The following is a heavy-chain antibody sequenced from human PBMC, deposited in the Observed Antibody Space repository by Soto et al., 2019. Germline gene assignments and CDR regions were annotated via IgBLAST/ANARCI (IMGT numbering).Heavy chain of an antibody. CDR2: INPNSGGT. D-gene: IGHD6-6*01. CDR1: GYTFTGYY. J-gene: IGHJ6*02. CDR3: ARAVHSSSSDYYYYGMQV. V-gene: IGHV1-2*04. Sequence: ASVKVSCKASGYTFTGYYMHWVRQAPGQGLEWMGWINPNSGGTNYAQKFQGWVTMTRDTSISTAYMELSRLRSDDTAVYYCARAVHSSSSDYYYYGMQVWGQGTTVIVS.